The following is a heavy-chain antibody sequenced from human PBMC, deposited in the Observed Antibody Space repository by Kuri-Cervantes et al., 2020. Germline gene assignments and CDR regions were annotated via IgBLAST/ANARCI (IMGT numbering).Heavy chain of an antibody. CDR2: IYTSGST. V-gene: IGHV4-4*07. CDR1: GGSISSYY. D-gene: IGHD3-16*01. CDR3: ARLPIQDGGYFDY. J-gene: IGHJ4*02. Sequence: SETLSLTCTVSGGSISSYYWNWIRQPAGKGLEWIGRIYTSGSTNYNPSLKSRVTISVDKSKNQFSLKLSSVTAADTAVYYCARLPIQDGGYFDYWGQGTLVTVSS.